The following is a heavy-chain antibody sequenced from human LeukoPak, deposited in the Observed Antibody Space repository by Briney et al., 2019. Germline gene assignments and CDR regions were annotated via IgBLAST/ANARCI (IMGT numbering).Heavy chain of an antibody. CDR1: GLTFSGSA. J-gene: IGHJ6*03. CDR2: IRSKRNNYAT. CDR3: AKVYRSSSQYYYYYMDV. D-gene: IGHD6-6*01. V-gene: IGHV3-73*01. Sequence: PGGSLRLSCAASGLTFSGSAMNWVRQASGKGLEWVGRIRSKRNNYATAYTASVKGRFTISRDDSKNMVYLQMNSLRAEDTAVYYCAKVYRSSSQYYYYYMDVWGKGTTVTVSS.